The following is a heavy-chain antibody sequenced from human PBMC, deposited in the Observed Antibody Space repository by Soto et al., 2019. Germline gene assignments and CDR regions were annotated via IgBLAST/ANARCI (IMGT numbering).Heavy chain of an antibody. CDR1: GFTFFTYA. D-gene: IGHD1-20*01. Sequence: EVQLLESGRGLVQPGGSLRLSCAASGFTFFTYAMSWVRQAPGKGLEWVSGISDSGGSTYYADSVKGRFTISRDNSKDTLYLQMNSLRAEDTAVYYCAKDTPVITLLFDYWGQGILVTVSS. V-gene: IGHV3-23*01. J-gene: IGHJ4*02. CDR3: AKDTPVITLLFDY. CDR2: ISDSGGST.